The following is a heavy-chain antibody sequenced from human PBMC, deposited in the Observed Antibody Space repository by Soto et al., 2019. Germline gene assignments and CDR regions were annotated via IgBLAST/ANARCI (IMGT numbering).Heavy chain of an antibody. CDR1: GGSISSYY. Sequence: SETLSLTCTVSGGSISSYYWSWIRQPPGKGLEWIGYIYYSGSTNYNPSLKSRVTISVDTSKNQFSLKLSSVTAADTAVYYCARDGWDGYNDYWGQGTLVTVSS. D-gene: IGHD5-12*01. J-gene: IGHJ4*02. V-gene: IGHV4-59*01. CDR3: ARDGWDGYNDY. CDR2: IYYSGST.